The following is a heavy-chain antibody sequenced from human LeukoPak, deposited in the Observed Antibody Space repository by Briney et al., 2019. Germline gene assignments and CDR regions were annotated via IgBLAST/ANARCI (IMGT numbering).Heavy chain of an antibody. D-gene: IGHD2-21*02. J-gene: IGHJ3*01. CDR2: VFYSGGT. CDR1: GGSISSYY. V-gene: IGHV4-59*08. CDR3: ARHMSVTYDAFDL. Sequence: KTSETLSLTCTVSGGSISSYYWSWIRQPPGKGLEWIGYVFYSGGTLYNPSLESRVTISVDTSKTHFSLELTSVTAADTAVYYCARHMSVTYDAFDLWGRGTMVTVSS.